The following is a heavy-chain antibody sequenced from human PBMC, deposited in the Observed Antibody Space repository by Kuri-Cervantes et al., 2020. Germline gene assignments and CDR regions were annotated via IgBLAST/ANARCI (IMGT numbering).Heavy chain of an antibody. CDR3: AKGVTTVTTVAFDI. CDR2: ISSSGSTI. J-gene: IGHJ3*02. V-gene: IGHV3-11*01. CDR1: GFTSSDYY. D-gene: IGHD4-17*01. Sequence: GESLKISCAASGFTSSDYYMSWIRQAPGKGLEWVSYISSSGSTIYYADSVKGRFTISRDNSKNTLYLQMNSLRAEDTAVYYCAKGVTTVTTVAFDIWGQGTMVTVSS.